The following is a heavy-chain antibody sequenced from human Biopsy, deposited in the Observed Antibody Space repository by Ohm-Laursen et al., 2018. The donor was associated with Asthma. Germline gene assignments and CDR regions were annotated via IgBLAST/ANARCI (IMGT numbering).Heavy chain of an antibody. CDR1: GFTFSNAW. D-gene: IGHD2-8*01. CDR3: TTDALLYSSADY. J-gene: IGHJ4*02. CDR2: IKSKTDGGTT. Sequence: SLRLSCAASGFTFSNAWMSWVRQAPGKGLEWVGRIKSKTDGGTTDYAAPVKGRFTISRDDSKNTLYLQMNSLKTEDTAVYYCTTDALLYSSADYWGQGTLVTVPS. V-gene: IGHV3-15*01.